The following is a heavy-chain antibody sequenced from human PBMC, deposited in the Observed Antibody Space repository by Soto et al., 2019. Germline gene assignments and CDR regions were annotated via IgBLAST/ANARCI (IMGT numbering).Heavy chain of an antibody. Sequence: ASVKVSCKASGYTFTSYAMHWVRQAPGQRLEWMGWINAGNGNTKYSQKFQGRVTITRDTSASTAYMELSSLRSENTAVYYCARELVPAARYYYYGMDVWGKGTTVTVSS. D-gene: IGHD2-2*01. CDR3: ARELVPAARYYYYGMDV. CDR2: INAGNGNT. V-gene: IGHV1-3*01. J-gene: IGHJ6*04. CDR1: GYTFTSYA.